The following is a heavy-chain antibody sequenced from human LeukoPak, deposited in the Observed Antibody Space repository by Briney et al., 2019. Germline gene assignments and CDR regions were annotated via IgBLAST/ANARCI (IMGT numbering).Heavy chain of an antibody. CDR2: IYYSGST. J-gene: IGHJ6*02. D-gene: IGHD2-2*01. V-gene: IGHV4-61*05. CDR3: ATSLFGSSTSQYYYYYYGMDV. CDR1: GGSISSSSYY. Sequence: SETLSLTCTVSGGSISSSSYYWGWIRQPPGKGLEWIGYIYYSGSTNYNPSLKSRVTISVDTSKNQFSLKLSSVTAADTAVYYCATSLFGSSTSQYYYYYYGMDVWGQGTTVTVSS.